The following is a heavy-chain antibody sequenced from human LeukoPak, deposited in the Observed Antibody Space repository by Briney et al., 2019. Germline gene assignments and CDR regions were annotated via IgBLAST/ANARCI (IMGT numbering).Heavy chain of an antibody. Sequence: ASVKVSCKASGYTFTGYYMHWVRQAPGQGLEWMGWINPNSGGTNYAQKFQGRVTMTRDTSISTAYMELSRLRSDDTAVYYCARGGNYYDSSGYFASLDYWGQGTLVTVSS. J-gene: IGHJ4*02. D-gene: IGHD3-22*01. CDR1: GYTFTGYY. CDR2: INPNSGGT. V-gene: IGHV1-2*02. CDR3: ARGGNYYDSSGYFASLDY.